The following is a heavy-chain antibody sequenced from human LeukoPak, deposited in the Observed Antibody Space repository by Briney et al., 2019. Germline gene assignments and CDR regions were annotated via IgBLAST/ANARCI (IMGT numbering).Heavy chain of an antibody. CDR2: IHYNGST. CDR1: GGSIRSSSYC. Sequence: SETLSLTCTVSGGSIRSSSYCWGCIRQPPGKGLEWIGSIHYNGSTCYNPSLESRVIMSVDTSKNQFSLKLTSVTAADTAMYYCARDRGVPRPYYFDQWGQGTLVTVSS. CDR3: ARDRGVPRPYYFDQ. V-gene: IGHV4-39*07. J-gene: IGHJ4*02. D-gene: IGHD3-10*01.